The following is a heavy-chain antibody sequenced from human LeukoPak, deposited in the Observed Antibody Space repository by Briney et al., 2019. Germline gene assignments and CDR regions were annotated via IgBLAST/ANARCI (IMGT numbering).Heavy chain of an antibody. D-gene: IGHD4-17*01. CDR2: IYSGGST. V-gene: IGHV3-66*01. J-gene: IGHJ4*02. Sequence: GGSLRLSRAASGFTVSSNYMSWVRQAPGKGLEWVSVIYSGGSTYYADSVKGRFTISRDNSKNTLYLQMNSLRAEDTAVYYCASTFYGDSPPYWGQGTLVTVSS. CDR1: GFTVSSNY. CDR3: ASTFYGDSPPY.